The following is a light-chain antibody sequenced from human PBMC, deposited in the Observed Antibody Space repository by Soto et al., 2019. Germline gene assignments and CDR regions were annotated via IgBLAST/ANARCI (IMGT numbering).Light chain of an antibody. J-gene: IGKJ1*01. CDR2: DTS. CDR3: QQRSSPTWT. V-gene: IGKV3-11*01. CDR1: QRISEY. Sequence: EFVLTQSPATLSLSPGERATLSCRASQRISEYLAWYQQKAGQAPRLVIYDTSIRATGVPARFSGSGSGTEFTLTIVNLEPEDVAVYYCQQRSSPTWTLGKGTTVDIK.